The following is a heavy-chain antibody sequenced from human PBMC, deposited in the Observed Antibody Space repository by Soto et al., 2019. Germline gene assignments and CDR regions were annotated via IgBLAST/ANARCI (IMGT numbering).Heavy chain of an antibody. CDR3: ARGHQYYDILTGYYPYYFDY. J-gene: IGHJ4*02. CDR2: IYYSGST. D-gene: IGHD3-9*01. Sequence: QVQLQESGPGLVKPSETLSLACTVSGGSISSYYWSWIRQPPGKGLEWIGYIYYSGSTNYNPSLKSRVTISVDTSKNQFSLKLSSVTAAETAVYYCARGHQYYDILTGYYPYYFDYWGQRTLVTVSS. CDR1: GGSISSYY. V-gene: IGHV4-59*01.